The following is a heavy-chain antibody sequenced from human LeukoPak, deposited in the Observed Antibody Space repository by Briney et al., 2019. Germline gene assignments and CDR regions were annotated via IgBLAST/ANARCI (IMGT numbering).Heavy chain of an antibody. CDR2: MYMSGAT. CDR1: GGTISNYY. Sequence: SETLSLTCTVSGGTISNYYWSWIRQPAGKGLEWIGRMYMSGATNFNPSLKSRVTMSVDKSKNQFFLKLTSVTAADTAVYYCARDRAGYLNWFDPWCQGTLVTVSS. J-gene: IGHJ5*02. D-gene: IGHD2-15*01. CDR3: ARDRAGYLNWFDP. V-gene: IGHV4-4*07.